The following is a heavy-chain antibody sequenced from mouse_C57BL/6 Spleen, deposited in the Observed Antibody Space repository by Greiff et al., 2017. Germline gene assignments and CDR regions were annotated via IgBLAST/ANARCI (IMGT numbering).Heavy chain of an antibody. V-gene: IGHV5-4*01. CDR1: GFTFSSYA. CDR3: ARDMDSSGYKAFAY. D-gene: IGHD3-2*02. Sequence: VQLKESGGGLVKPGGSLKLSCAASGFTFSSYAMSWVRQTPEKRLEWVATISDGGSYTYYPDNVKGRFTISRDNAKNNQSLQMSHLKSEDTAMYYCARDMDSSGYKAFAYWGQGTLVTVSA. CDR2: ISDGGSYT. J-gene: IGHJ3*01.